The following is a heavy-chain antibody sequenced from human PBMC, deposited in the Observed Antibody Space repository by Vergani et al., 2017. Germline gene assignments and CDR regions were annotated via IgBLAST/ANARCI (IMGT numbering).Heavy chain of an antibody. CDR2: ISGSSSYI. Sequence: EVQLVESGGGLVKPGGSLRLSCAASGFTFSSYSMNWVRQAPGKGLEWVSSISGSSSYIDYADSVKGRFTISRDNAKNSLYLQMNSLRAEDTAIYYCATGSQLWVDYWGQGTLVTVSS. V-gene: IGHV3-21*01. CDR3: ATGSQLWVDY. D-gene: IGHD5-18*01. J-gene: IGHJ4*02. CDR1: GFTFSSYS.